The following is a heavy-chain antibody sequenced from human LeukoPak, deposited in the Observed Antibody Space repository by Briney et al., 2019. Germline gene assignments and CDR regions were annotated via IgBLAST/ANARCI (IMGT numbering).Heavy chain of an antibody. V-gene: IGHV1-2*02. CDR3: ARDYDTIFGVLIPFDY. CDR1: RYRFTRYY. J-gene: IGHJ4*02. Sequence: ASVKVSCKASRYRFTRYYLHWVRQAPGQGLEWMGWINPNSGGTNYAQKFQGRVSMTRDTSINTAYVELNRLRPDDTAVYFCARDYDTIFGVLIPFDYWGQGTLVTVAS. D-gene: IGHD3-3*01. CDR2: INPNSGGT.